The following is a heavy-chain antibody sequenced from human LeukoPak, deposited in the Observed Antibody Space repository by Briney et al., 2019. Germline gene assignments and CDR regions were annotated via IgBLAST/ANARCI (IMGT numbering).Heavy chain of an antibody. CDR2: ISTSSSYT. CDR3: AKSLSGEMTTIPGFGDY. J-gene: IGHJ4*02. Sequence: GGSLRLSCAASGFSFTSYSMNWVRQAPGKGLEWVSSISTSSSYTYYAHSVKGRFTIYRDNAKNSLYLQMNSLRAEDTAVYYGAKSLSGEMTTIPGFGDYWGQGTLVTVPS. D-gene: IGHD5-24*01. CDR1: GFSFTSYS. V-gene: IGHV3-21*01.